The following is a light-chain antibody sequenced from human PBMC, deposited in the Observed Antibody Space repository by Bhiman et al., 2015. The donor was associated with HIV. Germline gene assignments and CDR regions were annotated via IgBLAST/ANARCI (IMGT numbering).Light chain of an antibody. CDR3: CSYAGTYTFV. J-gene: IGLJ3*02. Sequence: QSALTQPASLSGSPGQSITISCTGTSSDVGGYNYVSWYQQYPGKAPKLMIYDVSKRPSGVPDRFSGSKSGNTASLTISGLQAEDEADYYCCSYAGTYTFVFGGGTKLTVL. V-gene: IGLV2-11*01. CDR1: SSDVGGYNY. CDR2: DVS.